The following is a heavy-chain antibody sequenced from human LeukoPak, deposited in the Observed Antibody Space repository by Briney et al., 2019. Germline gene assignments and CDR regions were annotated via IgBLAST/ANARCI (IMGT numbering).Heavy chain of an antibody. Sequence: SETLSLTCTVSGGSISSSSYYWGWIRQPPGKGLEWIGSIYYSGSTYYNPSLKSRATISVDTSKNQFSLKLSSVTAADTAVYYCARITGYSGSHYGPFDCWGQGTLVTVSS. J-gene: IGHJ4*02. CDR2: IYYSGST. CDR1: GGSISSSSYY. V-gene: IGHV4-39*01. CDR3: ARITGYSGSHYGPFDC. D-gene: IGHD1-26*01.